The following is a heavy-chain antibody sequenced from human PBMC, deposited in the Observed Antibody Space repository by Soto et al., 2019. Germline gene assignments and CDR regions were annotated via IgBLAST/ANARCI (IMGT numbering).Heavy chain of an antibody. CDR2: INAGNGNT. CDR1: GYTFTSYA. D-gene: IGHD6-13*01. V-gene: IGHV1-3*01. J-gene: IGHJ6*02. CDR3: ARGGRQLDYYYYGMDV. Sequence: QVQLVQSGAEVKKPGASVKVSCKASGYTFTSYAMHWVRQAPGQRLEWMGWINAGNGNTKYSQKFQGRVTITRDTXAXXAYMELSSLRSEDTAVYYCARGGRQLDYYYYGMDVWGQGTTVTVSS.